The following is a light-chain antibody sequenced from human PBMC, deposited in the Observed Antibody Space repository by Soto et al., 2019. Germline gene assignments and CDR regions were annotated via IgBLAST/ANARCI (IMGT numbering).Light chain of an antibody. V-gene: IGKV3-20*01. CDR2: GAS. CDR3: QQYGNSGVT. CDR1: QSLRSTY. Sequence: EIVLTQSPGTLSLSPGEGATLACRASQSLRSTYLAWYQQKPGQAPRLLIYGASNRAPGTSDRFSGSGSGTDFTLTISRLEPEDFAVYYCQQYGNSGVTFGPGTKVDIK. J-gene: IGKJ3*01.